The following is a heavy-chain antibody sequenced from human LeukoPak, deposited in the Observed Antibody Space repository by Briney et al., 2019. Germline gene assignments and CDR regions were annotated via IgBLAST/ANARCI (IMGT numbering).Heavy chain of an antibody. CDR3: ARLSSSGIAAPGVDY. V-gene: IGHV5-51*01. Sequence: GESLKVSCKASRYTFTNYWIGWVRQMPGKGLEWMGIIYPGDSDTRYSPSFRGQVIISADKSIRTAYLQWSSLKASDTAMYYCARLSSSGIAAPGVDYWGQGTLVTVSS. J-gene: IGHJ4*02. D-gene: IGHD6-13*01. CDR2: IYPGDSDT. CDR1: RYTFTNYW.